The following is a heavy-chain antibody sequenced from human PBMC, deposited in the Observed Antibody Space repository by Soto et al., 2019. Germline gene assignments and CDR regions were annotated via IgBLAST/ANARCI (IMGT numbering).Heavy chain of an antibody. Sequence: PSETLSLTCAVYGGSFSGYYWSWIRQPPGKGLEWIGYICYSGSTNYNPSLKSRVTISVDTSKNQFSLKLSSVTAADTAVYYCAREGRDSAYYYDSSGYYSYYYYGMDVWGQGTTVTVS. V-gene: IGHV4-59*01. CDR1: GGSFSGYY. CDR2: ICYSGST. D-gene: IGHD3-22*01. CDR3: AREGRDSAYYYDSSGYYSYYYYGMDV. J-gene: IGHJ6*02.